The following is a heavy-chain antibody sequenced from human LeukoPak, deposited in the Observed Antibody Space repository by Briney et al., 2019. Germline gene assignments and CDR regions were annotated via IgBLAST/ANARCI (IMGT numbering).Heavy chain of an antibody. CDR3: TRGSYYDSSGYSGVRLFDY. CDR2: INPNSGGT. D-gene: IGHD3-22*01. J-gene: IGHJ4*02. Sequence: ASVKVSCKASGYTFTGYYLHWVRQAPGQGLEWMGWINPNSGGTNYAQKFQGRVTMTSDTSISTAYMELSRLRSDDTALYYCTRGSYYDSSGYSGVRLFDYWGQGTPVTVPS. CDR1: GYTFTGYY. V-gene: IGHV1-2*02.